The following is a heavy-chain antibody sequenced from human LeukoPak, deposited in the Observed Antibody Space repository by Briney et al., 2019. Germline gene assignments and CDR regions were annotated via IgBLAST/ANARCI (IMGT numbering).Heavy chain of an antibody. CDR1: LGTLIVLF. Sequence: SETLSLTCADHLGTLIVLFWCSVRQPPGKGLEWIGEINHSGSTNYNPSLKSRVTISVDTSTDQFSLKLSSVTAADTAVHYFARGWRVRATRPPNSFDFWGQGTLVTVSS. J-gene: IGHJ4*02. V-gene: IGHV4-34*01. CDR3: ARGWRVRATRPPNSFDF. D-gene: IGHD1-1*01. CDR2: INHSGST.